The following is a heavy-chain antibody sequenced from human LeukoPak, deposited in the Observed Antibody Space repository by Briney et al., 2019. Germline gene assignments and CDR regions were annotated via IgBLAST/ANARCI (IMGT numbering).Heavy chain of an antibody. CDR3: ARDRPVTPEYFQH. D-gene: IGHD4-23*01. V-gene: IGHV1-46*01. CDR2: INPSGGST. Sequence: ASVKVSCKASGYTFTSYYMHWVRQAPGQGLEWMGIINPSGGSTSYAQKFQGRVTMTRDTSTSTVYMELNSLRSEDTAVYYCARDRPVTPEYFQHWGQGTLVTVSS. CDR1: GYTFTSYY. J-gene: IGHJ1*01.